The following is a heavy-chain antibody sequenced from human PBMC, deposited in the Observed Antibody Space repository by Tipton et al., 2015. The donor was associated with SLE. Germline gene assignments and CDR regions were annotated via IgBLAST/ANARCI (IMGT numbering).Heavy chain of an antibody. V-gene: IGHV4-34*01. J-gene: IGHJ6*03. Sequence: TLSLTCAVYGGSFSDYYWSWIRQPPGKGLEWIGEINHSGSTNYNPSLKSRVTISVDTSKNQFSLKLSSVTAADTAVYYCARGGGVSYYFYYMDVWGKGTTVTVSS. D-gene: IGHD3-16*01. CDR3: ARGGGVSYYFYYMDV. CDR2: INHSGST. CDR1: GGSFSDYY.